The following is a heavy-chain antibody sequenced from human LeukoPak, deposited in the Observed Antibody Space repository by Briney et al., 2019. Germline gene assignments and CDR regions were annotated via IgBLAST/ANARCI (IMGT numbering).Heavy chain of an antibody. Sequence: GGCLRLSCVASGFXFTSIAITWVRQAPGKGLEWVSTIRGTGDSTHYADSVKGRFIISRDKSKNMLYLQMNGLRAEDTAIYYCAKGQELDDGVFDSWGQGTLVTVSS. V-gene: IGHV3-23*01. CDR3: AKGQELDDGVFDS. CDR1: GFXFTSIA. J-gene: IGHJ4*02. D-gene: IGHD1-1*01. CDR2: IRGTGDST.